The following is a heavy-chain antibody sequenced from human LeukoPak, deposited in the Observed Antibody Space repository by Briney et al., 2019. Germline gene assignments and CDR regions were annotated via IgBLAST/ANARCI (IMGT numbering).Heavy chain of an antibody. D-gene: IGHD3-3*01. V-gene: IGHV4-38-2*01. CDR1: GYSINSSSY. Sequence: SETLSLTCAVSGYSINSSSYWGWIRQPPGKGQEWIGNIYHTGSTYYNPSLKSRVTISIDTSKNQFSLKLSSVTAADTAVYYCARGDLGTSIFGVVFANWFDPWGQGTLVTVSS. CDR3: ARGDLGTSIFGVVFANWFDP. J-gene: IGHJ5*02. CDR2: IYHTGST.